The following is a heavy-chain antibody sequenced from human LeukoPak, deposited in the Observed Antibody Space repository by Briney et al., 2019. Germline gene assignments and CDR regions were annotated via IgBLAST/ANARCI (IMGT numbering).Heavy chain of an antibody. D-gene: IGHD2-2*01. CDR2: IRSKAYGGTT. Sequence: GGSLRLSCTASGFTFGDYAMSWVRQAPGKGLEWVGFIRSKAYGGTTEYAASVKGRFTISRDDSKSIAYLQMYSLKTEDTAVYYCTRAIPYCSSTSCQGMIDYWGQGTLVTVSS. J-gene: IGHJ4*02. CDR1: GFTFGDYA. V-gene: IGHV3-49*04. CDR3: TRAIPYCSSTSCQGMIDY.